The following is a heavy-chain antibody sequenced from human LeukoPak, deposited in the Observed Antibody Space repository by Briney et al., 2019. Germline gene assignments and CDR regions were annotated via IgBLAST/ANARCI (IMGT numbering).Heavy chain of an antibody. CDR2: IYPGDSDT. D-gene: IGHD3-22*01. CDR3: ARHYRSSGHQLLD. J-gene: IGHJ4*02. CDR1: GYTLTSFW. V-gene: IGHV5-51*01. Sequence: GESLMIPGKGSGYTLTSFWIGWVRQMPGKGLEWMGIIYPGDSDTKYSPSFRGQVTISADKSITTAYLQWSSLKASDTAMYYCARHYRSSGHQLLDWGQRTLVTVSS.